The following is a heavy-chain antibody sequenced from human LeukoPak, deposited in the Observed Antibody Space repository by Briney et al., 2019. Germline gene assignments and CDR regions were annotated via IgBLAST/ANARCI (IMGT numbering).Heavy chain of an antibody. CDR3: ARDGENSGY. D-gene: IGHD3-10*01. CDR1: GYSISSGYY. J-gene: IGHJ4*02. CDR2: IYHSGST. Sequence: PSETLSLTCTVSGYSISSGYYWGWIRQPPGKGLEWIGSIYHSGSTYYSPSLKSRVTISVDTSKNQFSLKLSSVTAADTAVYYCARDGENSGYWGQGTLVTVSS. V-gene: IGHV4-38-2*02.